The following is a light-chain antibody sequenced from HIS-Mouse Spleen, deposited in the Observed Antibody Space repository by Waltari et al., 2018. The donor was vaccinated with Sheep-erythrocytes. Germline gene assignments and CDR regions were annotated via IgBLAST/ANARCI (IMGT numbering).Light chain of an antibody. CDR2: GKN. CDR3: NSRDSSGNHLGVV. V-gene: IGLV3-19*01. Sequence: SSELTQDPAVSVALGQTVRITCQGDSLRSYYASWVQQKPGQAPVLVIYGKNNRPSGSPDRFSGSSSGNTASLSITGAEAEDEADFYCNSRDSSGNHLGVVFGGGTKLTVL. CDR1: SLRSYY. J-gene: IGLJ2*01.